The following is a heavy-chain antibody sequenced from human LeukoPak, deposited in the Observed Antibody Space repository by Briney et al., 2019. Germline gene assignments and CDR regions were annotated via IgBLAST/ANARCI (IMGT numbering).Heavy chain of an antibody. J-gene: IGHJ4*02. CDR1: GYTFTTYA. CDR3: ARYGHASPSFLNF. Sequence: ASVKVSCKASGYTFTTYAMYWVRQAPGQGLEWMGWINTNSGNPTYAQGSTGRFVFSLDTSVNTAYLQISDLKTEDTAVYYCARYGHASPSFLNFWGQGTLVTVSS. V-gene: IGHV7-4-1*02. D-gene: IGHD2-2*01. CDR2: INTNSGNP.